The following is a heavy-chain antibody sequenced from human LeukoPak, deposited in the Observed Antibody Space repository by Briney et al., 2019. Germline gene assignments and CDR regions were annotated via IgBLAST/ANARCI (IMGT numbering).Heavy chain of an antibody. CDR3: ARGSYQLLF. V-gene: IGHV3-11*06. CDR2: ISSTSSYT. J-gene: IGHJ4*02. CDR1: GFTFRDYY. D-gene: IGHD2-2*01. Sequence: GGSLRLSCAASGFTFRDYYMSWIRQAPGKGLEWVSYISSTSSYTKYADSVKGRFTISRDNAKNSLYLQMNSLRAEDTAVYYCARGSYQLLFWGQGTLVTVSS.